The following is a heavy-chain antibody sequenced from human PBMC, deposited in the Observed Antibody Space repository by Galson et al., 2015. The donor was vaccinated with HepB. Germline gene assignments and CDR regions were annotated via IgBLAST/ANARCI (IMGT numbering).Heavy chain of an antibody. D-gene: IGHD2-15*01. V-gene: IGHV1-18*01. CDR2: ISAYNGKT. CDR1: GYTFTSYG. Sequence: SVKVSCKASGYTFTSYGVSWVRQAPGQGLEWMGWISAYNGKTNYAQKFQGRVTMTTDTSTRTAYMELSRLRSDDTAVYYCARSGIVAVVGATADAFDIWSQGTRVTVSS. J-gene: IGHJ3*02. CDR3: ARSGIVAVVGATADAFDI.